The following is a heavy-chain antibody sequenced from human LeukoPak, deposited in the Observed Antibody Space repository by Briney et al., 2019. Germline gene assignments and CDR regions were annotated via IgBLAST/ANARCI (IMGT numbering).Heavy chain of an antibody. CDR2: IYPGDSDT. Sequence: GESLKISCKGSGYSFTSYWIGRVRQMPGKGLEWMGIIYPGDSDTRYSPSFQGQVTISADKSISTAYLQWSSLKASDTAMYYCARHPRYCSSTSCYRGYFQHWGQGTLVTVSS. CDR3: ARHPRYCSSTSCYRGYFQH. V-gene: IGHV5-51*01. J-gene: IGHJ1*01. D-gene: IGHD2-2*01. CDR1: GYSFTSYW.